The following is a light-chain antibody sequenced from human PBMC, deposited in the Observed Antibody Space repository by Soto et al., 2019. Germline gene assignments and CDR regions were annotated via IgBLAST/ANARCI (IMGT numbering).Light chain of an antibody. V-gene: IGKV1-27*01. CDR2: AAS. CDR3: QKYNNAPRT. Sequence: PSSLSASVGDRVTITCRASQDISSYLAWYQQKPGKVPKLLIYAASTLQSGVPSRFSGSGSGTDFTLTISSLQPEDVATYFCQKYNNAPRTFGQGTKVDIK. J-gene: IGKJ1*01. CDR1: QDISSY.